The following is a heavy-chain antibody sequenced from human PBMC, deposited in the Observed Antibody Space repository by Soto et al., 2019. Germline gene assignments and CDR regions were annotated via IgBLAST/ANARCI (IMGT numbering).Heavy chain of an antibody. CDR3: AGDIQLWLRSHYYHGMDV. CDR1: GFTFSSYS. Sequence: KPGGSLRLSCAASGFTFSSYSMNWVRQAPGKGLEWVSSISSSSSYIYYADSVKGRFTISRDNAKNSLYLQMNSLRAEDTAVYYCAGDIQLWLRSHYYHGMDVWGQGTTVTVSS. V-gene: IGHV3-21*01. D-gene: IGHD5-18*01. J-gene: IGHJ6*02. CDR2: ISSSSSYI.